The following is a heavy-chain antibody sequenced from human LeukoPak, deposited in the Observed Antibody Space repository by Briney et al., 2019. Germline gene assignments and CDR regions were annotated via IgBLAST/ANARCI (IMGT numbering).Heavy chain of an antibody. CDR2: IYTSGST. D-gene: IGHD6-19*01. J-gene: IGHJ6*03. Sequence: SETLSLTCTVSGGSISSYYWSWIRQPAGKGLEWIGRIYTSGSTNYNPSLKSRVTMSVDTSKNQFSLKLSSVTAADTAVYYCARGYSQWLDHPYYYYMDVWGKGTTVTVSS. V-gene: IGHV4-4*07. CDR3: ARGYSQWLDHPYYYYMDV. CDR1: GGSISSYY.